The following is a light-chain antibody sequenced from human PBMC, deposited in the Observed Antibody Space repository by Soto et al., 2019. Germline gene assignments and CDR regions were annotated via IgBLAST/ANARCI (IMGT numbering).Light chain of an antibody. CDR3: QQRSNWPLT. CDR1: QSVSSY. J-gene: IGKJ3*01. V-gene: IGKV3-11*01. Sequence: EIVLTQSPATLSLSPGERATLSCRASQSVSSYLAWFQQKAGQAPRLLIYDASNRATGIPARFSGSGSGTDFTLNISSLEPEDFAIYFCQQRSNWPLTFGPGTKVDIK. CDR2: DAS.